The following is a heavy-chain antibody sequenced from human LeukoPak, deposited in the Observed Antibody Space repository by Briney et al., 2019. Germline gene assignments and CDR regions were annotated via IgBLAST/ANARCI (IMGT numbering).Heavy chain of an antibody. CDR3: ARRSSYDSDWLDY. CDR1: GFTFSSSG. V-gene: IGHV3-23*01. CDR2: ISGRGDTT. J-gene: IGHJ4*02. D-gene: IGHD6-19*01. Sequence: GGSLRLSCAASGFTFSSSGMSWVRQAPGKGLEWVSGISGRGDTTYYADSVKGRFTISRDNSKNTLYLQMNSLRAEDTAVYFCARRSSYDSDWLDYWGQGTLVTVSS.